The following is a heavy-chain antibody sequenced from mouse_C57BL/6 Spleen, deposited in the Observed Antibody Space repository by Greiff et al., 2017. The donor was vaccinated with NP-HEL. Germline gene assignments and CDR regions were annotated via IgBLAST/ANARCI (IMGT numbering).Heavy chain of an antibody. Sequence: EVQLQQSGPELVKPGASVKIPCKASGYTFTDYNMDWVKQSHGKSLEWIGDINPNNGGTIYNQKFKGKATLTVDKSSSTAYMELRSLTSEDTAVYYCARWADGTPYFDYWGQGTTLTVSS. CDR1: GYTFTDYN. D-gene: IGHD2-3*01. CDR2: INPNNGGT. V-gene: IGHV1-18*01. J-gene: IGHJ2*01. CDR3: ARWADGTPYFDY.